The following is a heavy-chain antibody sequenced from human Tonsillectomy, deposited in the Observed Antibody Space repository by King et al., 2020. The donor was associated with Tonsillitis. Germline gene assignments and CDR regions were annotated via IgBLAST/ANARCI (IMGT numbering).Heavy chain of an antibody. D-gene: IGHD1-26*01. CDR3: ARDMTGSYSWYFDV. Sequence: HWVRQAPGQGLEWMGWINPNSGGTKFAQKFQGRVTMTRDTAISTGYMELSRLRSDDTAVYFCARDMTGSYSWYFDVWGRGNLVT. J-gene: IGHJ2*01. V-gene: IGHV1-2*02. CDR2: INPNSGGT.